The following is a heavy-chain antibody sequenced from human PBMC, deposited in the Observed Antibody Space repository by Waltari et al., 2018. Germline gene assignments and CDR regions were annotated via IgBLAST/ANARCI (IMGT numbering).Heavy chain of an antibody. V-gene: IGHV4-39*02. CDR2: IYYTGNA. CDR3: ARELAAGGATGY. Sequence: QLQLQESGPGLVKPSETLSLTCTVSGGSVRTGTTYWGWIRQPPGKGLEWIGTIYYTGNAYYNPSLKSRTTMSVDTSRNQFSLKLTSVTAADTAVYYCARELAAGGATGYWGQGTLVTVSS. CDR1: GGSVRTGTTY. J-gene: IGHJ4*02. D-gene: IGHD1-26*01.